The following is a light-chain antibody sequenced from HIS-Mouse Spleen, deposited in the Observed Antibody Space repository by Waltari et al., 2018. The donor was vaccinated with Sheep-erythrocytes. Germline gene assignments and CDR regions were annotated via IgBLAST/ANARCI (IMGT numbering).Light chain of an antibody. CDR3: CSYAGSYNHV. V-gene: IGLV2-11*02. J-gene: IGLJ1*01. Sequence: QSALTQPRSVSGSPGPSVTISCTGTSSDVGGYNHVSWYQQHPGKAPQRMIYDGSERPSWVADRYSGSKSGNTSSLTISGHQDEDEADYYCCSYAGSYNHVFATGTKVTVL. CDR2: DGS. CDR1: SSDVGGYNH.